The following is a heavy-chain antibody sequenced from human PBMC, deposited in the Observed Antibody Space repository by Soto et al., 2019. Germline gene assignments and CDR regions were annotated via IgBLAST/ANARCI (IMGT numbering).Heavy chain of an antibody. D-gene: IGHD4-17*01. V-gene: IGHV3-73*01. CDR2: IRSKANSYAT. CDR1: GFTFSGSA. Sequence: EVQLVESGGGLVQPGGSLKLSCAASGFTFSGSAMHWVRQASGKGLEWVGRIRSKANSYATAYAASVKGRFTISRDDSKNTAYLQMNSLKTEDTAVYYCTRALYAYGDYGAFDIWGQGTMVTVSS. CDR3: TRALYAYGDYGAFDI. J-gene: IGHJ3*02.